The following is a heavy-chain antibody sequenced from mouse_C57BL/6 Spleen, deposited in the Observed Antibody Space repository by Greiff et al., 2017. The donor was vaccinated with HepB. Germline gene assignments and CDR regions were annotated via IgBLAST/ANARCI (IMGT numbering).Heavy chain of an antibody. Sequence: EVQGVESGAELVRPGASVKLSCTASGFNIKDDYMHWVKQRPEKGLEWIGWIDPENGDTEYASKFKGKATITADTSSNTAYLQLSSLTSEDTAVYYCTTGGNWYFDVWGTGTTVTVSS. V-gene: IGHV14-4*01. J-gene: IGHJ1*03. CDR3: TTGGNWYFDV. D-gene: IGHD1-1*01. CDR2: IDPENGDT. CDR1: GFNIKDDY.